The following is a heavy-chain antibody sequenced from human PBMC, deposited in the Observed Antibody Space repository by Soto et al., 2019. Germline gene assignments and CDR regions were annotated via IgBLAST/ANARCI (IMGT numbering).Heavy chain of an antibody. V-gene: IGHV3-23*01. CDR2: ISGSGGST. CDR1: GFTFSSYA. CDR3: ADMVRGVNAYYCYYMDV. Sequence: EVQLLESGGGLVQPGGSLRLSCAASGFTFSSYALSWVRQAPGKGLEWVSAISGSGGSTYYADSVKGRFTISRDNSKNTLYLQMNSLRAEDTAVYYCADMVRGVNAYYCYYMDVWGTGTTVTVSS. D-gene: IGHD3-10*01. J-gene: IGHJ6*03.